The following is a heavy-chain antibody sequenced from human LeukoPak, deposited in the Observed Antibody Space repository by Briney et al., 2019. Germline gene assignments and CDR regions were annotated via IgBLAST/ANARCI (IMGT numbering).Heavy chain of an antibody. V-gene: IGHV1-18*01. CDR2: ISAYNGNT. Sequence: ASVKVSCKASGHTLTSYGISWVRQAPGQGLEWMGWISAYNGNTNYAQKLQGRVTMTTDTSTSTAYMELRSLRSDDTAVYYCARDGYYYDSSGYYPSDYWGQGTLVTVSS. CDR3: ARDGYYYDSSGYYPSDY. J-gene: IGHJ4*02. CDR1: GHTLTSYG. D-gene: IGHD3-22*01.